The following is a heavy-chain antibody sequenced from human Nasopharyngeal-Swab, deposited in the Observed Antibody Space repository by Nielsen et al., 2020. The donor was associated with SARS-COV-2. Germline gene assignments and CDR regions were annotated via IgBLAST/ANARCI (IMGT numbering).Heavy chain of an antibody. Sequence: GGSLRLSCAASGFTVSSNYMSWVRQAPGKGLEWVSVIYSGGSTYYADSVKGRFTISRDNAKNSLYLQMNSLRAEGTAVYYCARDRFTMVRGAFDPWGQGTLVTVSS. CDR2: IYSGGST. D-gene: IGHD3-10*01. CDR3: ARDRFTMVRGAFDP. V-gene: IGHV3-66*01. CDR1: GFTVSSNY. J-gene: IGHJ5*02.